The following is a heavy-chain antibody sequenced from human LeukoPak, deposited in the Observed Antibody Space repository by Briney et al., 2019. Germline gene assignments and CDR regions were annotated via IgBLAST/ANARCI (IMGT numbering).Heavy chain of an antibody. D-gene: IGHD2-2*01. CDR1: GGSISSYY. V-gene: IGHV4-59*01. Sequence: PSETLSLTCTVSGGSISSYYWSWIRQPPGKGLEWIGYIYYSGSTNYNPSLKSRVTISVDTSKNQFSLKLSSVTAADTAVYYCAREIVVVPAAMPDDFWSGYYSYYYYMDVWGKGTTVTVSS. J-gene: IGHJ6*03. CDR2: IYYSGST. CDR3: AREIVVVPAAMPDDFWSGYYSYYYYMDV.